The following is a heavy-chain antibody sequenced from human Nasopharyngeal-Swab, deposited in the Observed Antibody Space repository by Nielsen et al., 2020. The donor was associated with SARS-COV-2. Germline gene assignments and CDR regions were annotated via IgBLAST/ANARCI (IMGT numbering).Heavy chain of an antibody. J-gene: IGHJ4*02. CDR2: ISYDGSNK. D-gene: IGHD6-19*01. Sequence: GESLKISCAASGFTFSSYAMHWVRQAPGKGLEWVAVISYDGSNKYYADSVKGRFTISRDNSKNTLYLQMNSLRAEDTAVYYCAREDPIAVAGNLDYWGQGTLLTVSS. V-gene: IGHV3-30-3*01. CDR1: GFTFSSYA. CDR3: AREDPIAVAGNLDY.